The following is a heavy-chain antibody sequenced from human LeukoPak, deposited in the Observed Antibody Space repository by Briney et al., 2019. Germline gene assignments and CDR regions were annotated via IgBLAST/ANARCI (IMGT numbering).Heavy chain of an antibody. V-gene: IGHV4-59*01. CDR3: ARDTPNYDILTGYSPNAFDI. D-gene: IGHD3-9*01. CDR1: GGSISSYY. Sequence: SETLFLTCTVSGGSISSYYWSWIRQPPGKGLEWIGYIYYSGSTNYNPSLKSRVTISVDTSKNQFSLKLSSVTAADTAVYYCARDTPNYDILTGYSPNAFDIWGQGTMVTVSS. J-gene: IGHJ3*02. CDR2: IYYSGST.